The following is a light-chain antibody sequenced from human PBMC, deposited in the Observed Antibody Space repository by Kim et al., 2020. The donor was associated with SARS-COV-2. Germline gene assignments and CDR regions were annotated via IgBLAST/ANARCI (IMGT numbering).Light chain of an antibody. CDR1: QSISTW. CDR3: QQHDSYPLT. Sequence: DIQMTQSPSTLSASVGDRVTITCRASQSISTWLAWYQQKSGKAPKLLISQASSLQSGVPSRFSGSGSGTEFTLTISSLQPGDFATYYCQQHDSYPLTFGGGTKVDIK. V-gene: IGKV1-5*03. J-gene: IGKJ4*01. CDR2: QAS.